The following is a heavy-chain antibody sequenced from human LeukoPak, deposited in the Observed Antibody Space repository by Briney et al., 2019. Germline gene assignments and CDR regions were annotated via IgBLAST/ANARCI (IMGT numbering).Heavy chain of an antibody. V-gene: IGHV7-4-1*02. CDR2: INTNTGNP. CDR1: GYAFTSYA. D-gene: IGHD3-16*01. Sequence: ASVKVSCKASGYAFTSYAMNWVRQAPGQGLEWMGWINTNTGNPTYAQGFTGRFVFSLDTSVSTAYLQISSLKAEDTAVYYCARECHYDYVQRWFDPWGQGTLVTVSS. J-gene: IGHJ5*02. CDR3: ARECHYDYVQRWFDP.